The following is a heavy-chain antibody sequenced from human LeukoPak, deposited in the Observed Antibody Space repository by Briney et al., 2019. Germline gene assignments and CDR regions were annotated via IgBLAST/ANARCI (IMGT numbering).Heavy chain of an antibody. D-gene: IGHD3-10*01. CDR1: GFTFSYYW. J-gene: IGHJ4*02. Sequence: GGSQRLSCAASGFTFSYYWMNWVRQAPGKGLEWVANIKEDGSEKYYVDSVKGRFTISRDNAKNSLYLQMNSLRAEDTAVYYCAKDGEITMVRGVHFDYWGQGTLVTVSS. V-gene: IGHV3-7*01. CDR2: IKEDGSEK. CDR3: AKDGEITMVRGVHFDY.